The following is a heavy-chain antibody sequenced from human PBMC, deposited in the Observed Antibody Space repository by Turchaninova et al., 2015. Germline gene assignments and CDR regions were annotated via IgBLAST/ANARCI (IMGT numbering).Heavy chain of an antibody. Sequence: EVQLVDFVGGLVKPGGVLGLSWGAPGVTFRSRNMNWVRQAPGKGLECVSAISTSISYIYYADSVKGRFTISRDNARNSVYLQMNSLRAEDTAVYYCARGVMVVAATDDYMDVWGKGTTVTVSS. D-gene: IGHD2-15*01. V-gene: IGHV3-21*01. CDR2: ISTSISYI. CDR3: ARGVMVVAATDDYMDV. J-gene: IGHJ6*03. CDR1: GVTFRSRN.